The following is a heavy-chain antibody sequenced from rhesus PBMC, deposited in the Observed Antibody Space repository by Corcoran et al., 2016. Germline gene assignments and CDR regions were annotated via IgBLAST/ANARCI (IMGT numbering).Heavy chain of an antibody. CDR2: IYVSGGGT. J-gene: IGHJ3*01. Sequence: QVQLQESGPGLVKPSETLSLTCAVSGGSISDDYYWSWIRQPPGKGLEWIGYIYVSGGGTTYNPSPKIRVPISIDTSKNLFSLKLSSVTAADTAVYYCARADQYCTSTTCYAAGGDAFDFWGQGLRVTVSS. V-gene: IGHV4-106*01. CDR1: GGSISDDYY. CDR3: ARADQYCTSTTCYAAGGDAFDF. D-gene: IGHD2-2*01.